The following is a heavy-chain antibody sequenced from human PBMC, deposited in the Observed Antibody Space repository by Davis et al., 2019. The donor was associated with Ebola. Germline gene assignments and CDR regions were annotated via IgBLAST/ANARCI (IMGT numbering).Heavy chain of an antibody. J-gene: IGHJ5*02. CDR2: ISAYNGNT. Sequence: ASVKVSCKASGYPFTGYGFTWVRQAPGQGLEWMGWISAYNGNTNYAQKLQGRVTMTTDTSTSTAYMELRSLRSEDTAVYYCARDLTAVFDPWGQGTLVTVSS. V-gene: IGHV1-18*04. CDR1: GYPFTGYG. CDR3: ARDLTAVFDP.